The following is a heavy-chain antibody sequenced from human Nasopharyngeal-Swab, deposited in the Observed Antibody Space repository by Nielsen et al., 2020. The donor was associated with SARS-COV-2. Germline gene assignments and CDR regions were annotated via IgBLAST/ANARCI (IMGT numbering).Heavy chain of an antibody. CDR2: ISGSSSHT. CDR3: ARTSYYGSGSLDY. V-gene: IGHV3-11*03. CDR1: GFTFSDYY. Sequence: SCAASGFTFSDYYMSWIRHIPGKGLEWVSYISGSSSHTSYADSVKGRFTISRDNAKTSLYLEMTSLRADDTAVYYCARTSYYGSGSLDYWVQGTQVTVSS. D-gene: IGHD3-10*01. J-gene: IGHJ4*02.